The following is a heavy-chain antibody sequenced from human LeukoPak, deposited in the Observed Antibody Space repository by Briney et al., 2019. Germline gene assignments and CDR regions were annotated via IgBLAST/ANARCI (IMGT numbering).Heavy chain of an antibody. CDR3: AKVTMIVYSHFDY. J-gene: IGHJ4*02. D-gene: IGHD3-22*01. CDR1: GFTFSSYG. V-gene: IGHV3-23*01. Sequence: PGGTLRLSCAASGFTFSSYGMSWVRQAPGKGLEWVSAISGSGGSTYYADSVKGRFTISRDNSKNTLYLQMNSLRAEDTAVYYCAKVTMIVYSHFDYWGQGTLVTVSS. CDR2: ISGSGGST.